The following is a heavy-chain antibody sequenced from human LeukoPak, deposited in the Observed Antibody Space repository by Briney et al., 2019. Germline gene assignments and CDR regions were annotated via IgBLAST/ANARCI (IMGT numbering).Heavy chain of an antibody. J-gene: IGHJ5*02. CDR1: GGSFSGYC. CDR3: ARESNYHGSGTGWFDP. D-gene: IGHD3-10*01. Sequence: SETLSLTCAVYGGSFSGYCWSWIRQPPGKGLEWIGYIYYSGSTYYSGSTHYKLSLKSRATISVDTSKNQFSLKLSSVTAADTAVHYCARESNYHGSGTGWFDPWGQGTLVTVSS. V-gene: IGHV4-34*11. CDR2: IYYSGSTYYSGST.